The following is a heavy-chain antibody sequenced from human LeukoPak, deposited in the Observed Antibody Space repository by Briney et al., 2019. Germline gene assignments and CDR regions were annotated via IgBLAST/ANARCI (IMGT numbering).Heavy chain of an antibody. CDR3: ARAHYDSSGYYYVYYNYYYGMDV. J-gene: IGHJ6*02. Sequence: GGSLRLSCAASGFTFSSYAMNWVRQAPGKGLEWVSYISSSGSTIYYADSVKGRSTISRDNAKNSLYLQMNSLRAEDTAVYYCARAHYDSSGYYYVYYNYYYGMDVWGQGTTVTVSS. V-gene: IGHV3-48*03. CDR2: ISSSGSTI. D-gene: IGHD3-22*01. CDR1: GFTFSSYA.